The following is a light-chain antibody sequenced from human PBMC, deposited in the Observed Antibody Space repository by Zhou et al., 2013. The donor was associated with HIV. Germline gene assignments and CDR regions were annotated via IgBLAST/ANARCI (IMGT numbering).Light chain of an antibody. Sequence: EIVLTQSPGTLSLSPGERATLSCRASQSVSSSNLAWCQQMPGQAPRLLIYGASSRATGIPDRFSGSGSGTDFTLTISRLEPEDFAVYYCHQYGSSVYTFGQGTKLEIK. V-gene: IGKV3-20*01. CDR3: HQYGSSVYT. J-gene: IGKJ2*01. CDR2: GAS. CDR1: QSVSSSN.